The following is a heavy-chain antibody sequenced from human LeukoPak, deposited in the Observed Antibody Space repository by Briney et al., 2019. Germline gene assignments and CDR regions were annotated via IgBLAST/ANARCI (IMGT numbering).Heavy chain of an antibody. D-gene: IGHD1-26*01. CDR2: IHPNSGNT. CDR1: GYTFTDYY. CDR3: ARDSDSGTSWTNWFDP. Sequence: SSVKVSCKSSGYTFTDYYMHWVRQAPGQGLQWMGWIHPNSGNTNYAQNCQGRVTMTRDTSISTAYMELSRLRSGDTAMYYCARDSDSGTSWTNWFDPWGQGTLVTVSS. V-gene: IGHV1-2*02. J-gene: IGHJ5*02.